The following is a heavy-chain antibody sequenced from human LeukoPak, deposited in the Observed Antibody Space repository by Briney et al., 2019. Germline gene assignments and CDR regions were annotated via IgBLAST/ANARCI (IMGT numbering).Heavy chain of an antibody. CDR3: ARAGNYYGRHTNWFDP. V-gene: IGHV3-48*04. D-gene: IGHD3-10*01. J-gene: IGHJ5*02. CDR2: ISWNSGSI. CDR1: GFTFSSYS. Sequence: GGSLRLSCAASGFTFSSYSMNWVRQAPGKGLEWVSGISWNSGSIGYADSVKGRFTISRDNAKNSLYLQMNSLRAEDTAVYYCARAGNYYGRHTNWFDPWGQGTLVTVSS.